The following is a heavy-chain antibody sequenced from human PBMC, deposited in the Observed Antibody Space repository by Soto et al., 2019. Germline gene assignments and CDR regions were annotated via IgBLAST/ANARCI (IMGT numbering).Heavy chain of an antibody. J-gene: IGHJ4*02. V-gene: IGHV4-30-4*01. CDR1: GDSISSGYF. CDR3: DSGPSADKIDY. Sequence: QVQLQESGPGLVEPSQTLSLTCTVSGDSISSGYFWSWIRQSPGKGLEWIGHTYNSGTTYNNPSLRSRGTRSIDTARNQFSRRLTAVTAADTAVYYCDSGPSADKIDYWGQGTLVTVSS. CDR2: TYNSGTT. D-gene: IGHD3-3*01.